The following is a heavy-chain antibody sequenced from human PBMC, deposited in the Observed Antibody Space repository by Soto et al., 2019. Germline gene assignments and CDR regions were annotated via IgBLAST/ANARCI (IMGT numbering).Heavy chain of an antibody. J-gene: IGHJ6*02. V-gene: IGHV1-69*12. CDR3: ARHPPAVYYYGMDV. Sequence: QVQLVQSGAEVKKPGSSVKVSCKASGGTFSSYAISWVRQAPGQGLEWMGGIIPIFGTANYAQKFQGRVTITADESTSTAYMELGSLRSEDTAVYYCARHPPAVYYYGMDVWGQGTTVTVS. CDR2: IIPIFGTA. CDR1: GGTFSSYA.